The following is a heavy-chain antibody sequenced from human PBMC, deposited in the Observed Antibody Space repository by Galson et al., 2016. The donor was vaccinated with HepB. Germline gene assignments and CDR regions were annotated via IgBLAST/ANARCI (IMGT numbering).Heavy chain of an antibody. Sequence: SLRLSCAASGFTFSNYGMHWVRQAPGKGLEWVAVIWYDGSEKYYADSVKGRFTISRDNSKNTLHLQMNSLRAEDTAVYYCARIYYEILTGLTPWYYFDSWAREPWSPSPQ. V-gene: IGHV3-33*01. D-gene: IGHD3-9*01. CDR3: ARIYYEILTGLTPWYYFDS. J-gene: IGHJ4*02. CDR2: IWYDGSEK. CDR1: GFTFSNYG.